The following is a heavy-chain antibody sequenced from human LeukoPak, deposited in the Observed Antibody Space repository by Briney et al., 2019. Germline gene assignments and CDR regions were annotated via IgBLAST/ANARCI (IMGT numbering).Heavy chain of an antibody. CDR1: GFTFSSYW. CDR3: ASTTFGGVIVY. V-gene: IGHV3-7*01. Sequence: GGSLRLSCAASGFTFSSYWMSWVRQAPGKGLEWVANIKQDGSEKYYVDSVKGRFTISRDNAENSLYLQMNSLRAEDTAVYYCASTTFGGVIVYWGQGTLVTVSS. J-gene: IGHJ4*02. D-gene: IGHD3-16*02. CDR2: IKQDGSEK.